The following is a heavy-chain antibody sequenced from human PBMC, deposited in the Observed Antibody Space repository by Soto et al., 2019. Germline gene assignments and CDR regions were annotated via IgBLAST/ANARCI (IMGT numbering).Heavy chain of an antibody. J-gene: IGHJ6*02. Sequence: GGSLRLSCAASGFTFSSYSMNWVRQAPGKGLEWVSSISSSSSYIYYADSVKGRFTISRDNAKNSLYLQMNSLRAEDTAVYYCARGGGGLPLDYYYYGMAVWGQGTTVTVSS. D-gene: IGHD2-15*01. CDR3: ARGGGGLPLDYYYYGMAV. CDR1: GFTFSSYS. V-gene: IGHV3-21*01. CDR2: ISSSSSYI.